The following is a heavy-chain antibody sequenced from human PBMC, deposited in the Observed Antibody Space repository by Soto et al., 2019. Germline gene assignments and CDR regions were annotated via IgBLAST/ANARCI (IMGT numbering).Heavy chain of an antibody. D-gene: IGHD6-13*01. V-gene: IGHV6-1*01. CDR3: AREKWAAAGGINWFDP. J-gene: IGHJ5*02. CDR2: SYYRSKWYN. CDR1: GDSVSSNTVA. Sequence: SQTLSLTCAVSGDSVSSNTVAWNWIRQSPSRGLEWLGRSYYRSKWYNDYAVSVKSRITINPDTSKNQFSLQLNSVTPEDTAVYYCAREKWAAAGGINWFDPWGQGTLVTVSS.